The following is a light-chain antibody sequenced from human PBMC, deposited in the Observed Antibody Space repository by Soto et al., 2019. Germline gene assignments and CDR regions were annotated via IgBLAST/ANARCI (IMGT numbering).Light chain of an antibody. J-gene: IGLJ1*01. CDR3: SSYTSSRTLYV. Sequence: QSALTQPASVSGSPGQSITISCTVARSDVGNYNYVSWYPQHPGKDPKLIIYDVNKRPSGDSNRFSGSKSGHTASLTISGLQAEDEAGYYCSSYTSSRTLYVFGTGTKVTVL. CDR1: RSDVGNYNY. V-gene: IGLV2-14*01. CDR2: DVN.